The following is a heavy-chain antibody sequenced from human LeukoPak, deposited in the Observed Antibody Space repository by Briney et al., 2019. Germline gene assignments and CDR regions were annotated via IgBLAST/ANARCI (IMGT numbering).Heavy chain of an antibody. CDR1: VYTFTSYD. Sequence: ASVTVSCKASVYTFTSYDINWVRQATGQGREWMGWMNPNSGNTGYAQKFQGRVTMTRNNSISTDYMELSRLRSEETAVYHCARGPNKYDGGNSGSAWFHPWGQGTLVTVSS. CDR2: MNPNSGNT. V-gene: IGHV1-8*01. J-gene: IGHJ5*02. D-gene: IGHD4-23*01. CDR3: ARGPNKYDGGNSGSAWFHP.